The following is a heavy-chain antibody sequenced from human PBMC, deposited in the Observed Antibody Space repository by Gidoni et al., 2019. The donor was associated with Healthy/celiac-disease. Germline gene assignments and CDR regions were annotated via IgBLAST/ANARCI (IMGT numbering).Heavy chain of an antibody. CDR3: AHRPSSGPDYYYYYGMDV. D-gene: IGHD6-19*01. CDR2: IYWNDDK. CDR1: GFSLSTSGVG. Sequence: QITLKESGPTLVKPTQTLTLTCTFSGFSLSTSGVGVGWIRQPPGKALEWLALIYWNDDKRYSPSLKSRLTITKDTSKNQVVLTMTNMDPVDTATYYCAHRPSSGPDYYYYYGMDVWGQGTTVTVSS. V-gene: IGHV2-5*01. J-gene: IGHJ6*02.